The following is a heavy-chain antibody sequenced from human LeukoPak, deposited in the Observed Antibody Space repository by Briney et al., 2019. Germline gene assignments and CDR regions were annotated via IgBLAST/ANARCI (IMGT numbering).Heavy chain of an antibody. CDR1: GFTVSSNY. CDR3: AKEEGSSSWYEILVFDY. CDR2: IYSGGST. V-gene: IGHV3-66*01. J-gene: IGHJ4*02. D-gene: IGHD6-13*01. Sequence: GGSLRLSCAASGFTVSSNYMSWVRQAPGKGLEWVSVIYSGGSTYYADSVKGRFTISRDNSKNTLYPQMNSLRAEDTAVYYCAKEEGSSSWYEILVFDYWGQGTLVTVSS.